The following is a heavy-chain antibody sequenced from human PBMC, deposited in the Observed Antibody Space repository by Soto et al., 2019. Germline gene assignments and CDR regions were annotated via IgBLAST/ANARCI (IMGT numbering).Heavy chain of an antibody. Sequence: QITLKESGPTLVKPTQTLTLTCTFSGFSLSTNRVGVGWIRQPPGKALERLAVIYWDDAKTYRPSLKSRLTITQDSSKNQVALTMTNMDPVDTATYYCAHAYGGRSLYWGQGTLVTVSS. J-gene: IGHJ4*02. CDR2: IYWDDAK. CDR1: GFSLSTNRVG. CDR3: AHAYGGRSLY. D-gene: IGHD1-26*01. V-gene: IGHV2-5*02.